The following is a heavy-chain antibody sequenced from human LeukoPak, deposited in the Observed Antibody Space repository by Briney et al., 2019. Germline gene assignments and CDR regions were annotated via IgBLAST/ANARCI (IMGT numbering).Heavy chain of an antibody. J-gene: IGHJ5*02. CDR2: IWYDGSNK. CDR3: ARDPSDYYGSGRRRTDNWFDP. Sequence: GRSLRLSCAASGFTFSSYGMHWVRQAPGKGLEWAAVIWYDGSNKYYADSVKGRFTISRDNSKNTLYLQMNSLRAEDTAVYYCARDPSDYYGSGRRRTDNWFDPWGQGTLVTVSS. V-gene: IGHV3-33*01. D-gene: IGHD3-10*01. CDR1: GFTFSSYG.